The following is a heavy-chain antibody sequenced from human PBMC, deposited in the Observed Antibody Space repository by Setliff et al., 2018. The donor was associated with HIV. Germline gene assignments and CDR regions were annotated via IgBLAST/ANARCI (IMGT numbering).Heavy chain of an antibody. CDR1: GFRFNDYG. CDR3: AKGARFGSGSGLDY. Sequence: GGSLRLSCVASGFRFNDYGMHWVRQAPGKGLEWVAVISDDGSKKYYADSVKGRLTISRDNSKDTLYLEMNRVRVDDTALYFCAKGARFGSGSGLDYWGPGTLVTVSS. V-gene: IGHV3-30*18. J-gene: IGHJ4*02. D-gene: IGHD3-10*01. CDR2: ISDDGSKK.